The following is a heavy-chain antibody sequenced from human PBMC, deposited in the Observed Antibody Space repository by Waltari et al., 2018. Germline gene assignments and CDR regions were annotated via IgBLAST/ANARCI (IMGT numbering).Heavy chain of an antibody. CDR2: STTSSTYM. Sequence: EVQLVESGGGLVRPGGSLRLSCVASGFSFRSYNMNWVRQAPGKGLDWVSSSTTSSTYMYYVDALKGRFTISRDDAKNSLFLQMNSLRAEDTAVYYCARDLIEPAAIGNYYYGMDVWGQGTTVTVSS. J-gene: IGHJ6*02. CDR1: GFSFRSYN. CDR3: ARDLIEPAAIGNYYYGMDV. D-gene: IGHD2-2*01. V-gene: IGHV3-21*01.